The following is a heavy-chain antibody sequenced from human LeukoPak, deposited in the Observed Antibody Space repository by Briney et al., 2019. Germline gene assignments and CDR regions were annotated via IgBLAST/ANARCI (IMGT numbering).Heavy chain of an antibody. V-gene: IGHV3-23*01. CDR2: ISGRGGTT. J-gene: IGHJ4*02. D-gene: IGHD3-22*01. Sequence: SGGSLRLSCAASGLRFTSYVMSWVRQAPGKGLEWVSTISGRGGTTYYADSVKGRFTISRDNSKDTLYLEMHGLRVEDTAVYYCAKDDRSNSSTYYFDYWGQGTLVTVSS. CDR3: AKDDRSNSSTYYFDY. CDR1: GLRFTSYV.